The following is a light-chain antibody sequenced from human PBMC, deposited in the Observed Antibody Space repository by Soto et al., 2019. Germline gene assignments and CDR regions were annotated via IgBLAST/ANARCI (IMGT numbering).Light chain of an antibody. CDR1: QSVGSN. V-gene: IGKV3-15*01. Sequence: DIVMTQSPVILSVAPGDRATLSCRASQSVGSNLAWSQQKPGQAPRLLIYGASTRATGIPTRFSGGGSGTEFTLTISSLQSEDFAVYYCHHDSDLLYTFGQGTKLQIK. CDR2: GAS. CDR3: HHDSDLLYT. J-gene: IGKJ2*01.